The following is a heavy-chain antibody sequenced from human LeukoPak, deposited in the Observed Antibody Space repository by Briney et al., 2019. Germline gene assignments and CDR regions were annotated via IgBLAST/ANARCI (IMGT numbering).Heavy chain of an antibody. CDR1: GFIFSGYW. CDR3: TKSNWFDP. J-gene: IGHJ5*02. V-gene: IGHV3-74*01. CDR2: IDFDGNTA. Sequence: GGSLRLSCAASGFIFSGYWMNWVRQAPGKGLGWVAGIDFDGNTANYADSVKGRFTISRDNAKNTLYLQVNSLRAEDTAVYYCTKSNWFDPWGQGTLVTVSS.